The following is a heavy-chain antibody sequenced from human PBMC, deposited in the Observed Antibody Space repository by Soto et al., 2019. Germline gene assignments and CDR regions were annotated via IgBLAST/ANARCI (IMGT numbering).Heavy chain of an antibody. J-gene: IGHJ6*02. CDR1: GYSFTSYW. CDR3: ARCPYYDFWSGYSHPNYYYGMGV. V-gene: IGHV5-51*01. D-gene: IGHD3-3*01. CDR2: IYPGDSDT. Sequence: GESLKISCKGSGYSFTSYWIGWVRQMPGKGLEWMGIIYPGDSDTRYSPSFQGQVTISADKSISTAYLQWSSLKASDTAMYYCARCPYYDFWSGYSHPNYYYGMGVWGQGTTVTV.